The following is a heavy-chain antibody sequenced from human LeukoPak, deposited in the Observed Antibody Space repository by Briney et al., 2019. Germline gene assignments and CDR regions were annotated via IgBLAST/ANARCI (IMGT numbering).Heavy chain of an antibody. CDR1: GYTFTSDG. D-gene: IGHD3-10*01. CDR3: ARTEITMVRGVNLNDY. J-gene: IGHJ4*02. V-gene: IGHV1-18*01. Sequence: GAAVKVSCKASGYTFTSDGIRWVRQAPGQGLEWMGWIIAYNGNTNYEQKRQGRVTMTTDTSTSTAYMELRSLRSDDTAVYYCARTEITMVRGVNLNDYWGQGTLVTVSS. CDR2: IIAYNGNT.